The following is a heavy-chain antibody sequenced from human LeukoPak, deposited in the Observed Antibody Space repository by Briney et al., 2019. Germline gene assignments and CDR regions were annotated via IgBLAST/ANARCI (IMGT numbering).Heavy chain of an antibody. CDR2: INPNSGGT. V-gene: IGHV1-2*02. CDR3: ARGHSYGNYYYGMDV. CDR1: GYTFTGYY. J-gene: IGHJ6*02. D-gene: IGHD5-18*01. Sequence: ASVKVSCKASGYTFTGYYMHWVRQAPGQGLEWMGWINPNSGGTNYAQKFQGRVTMTRDTSISTAYMELSRLRSDDTAVYYCARGHSYGNYYYGMDVWGQGTTVTVSS.